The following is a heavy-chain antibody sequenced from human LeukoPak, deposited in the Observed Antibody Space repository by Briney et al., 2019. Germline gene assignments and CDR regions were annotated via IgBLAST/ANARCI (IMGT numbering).Heavy chain of an antibody. D-gene: IGHD3-16*01. CDR1: GFSLTTYG. CDR2: IRSNGINT. J-gene: IGHJ5*02. CDR3: AEDRPLKGGFDP. Sequence: GGSLRLSCEVSGFSLTTYGMLWVRQAPGKGLEWVAFIRSNGINTYYGDSVKGRFTISRDISKSTLYLQMNSLTTDDTALYFCAEDRPLKGGFDPWGQGSQVIVSS. V-gene: IGHV3-30*02.